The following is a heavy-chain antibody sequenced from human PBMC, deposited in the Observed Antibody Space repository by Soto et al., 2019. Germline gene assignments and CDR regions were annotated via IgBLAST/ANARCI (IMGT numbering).Heavy chain of an antibody. V-gene: IGHV4-30-4*01. Sequence: LSLTCTVSGGSINSADYYWSWVRQPPGKGLEWIGYIYYSGSTYFNPSLKSRVTISKDTSRNQFSLRLSSVTAADTAVYYCARAIVVTIGGMDVWGQGTTVTVSS. CDR2: IYYSGST. J-gene: IGHJ6*02. D-gene: IGHD5-12*01. CDR1: GGSINSADYY. CDR3: ARAIVVTIGGMDV.